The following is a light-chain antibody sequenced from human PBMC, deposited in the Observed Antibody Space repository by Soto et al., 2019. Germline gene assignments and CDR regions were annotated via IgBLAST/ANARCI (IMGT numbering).Light chain of an antibody. J-gene: IGLJ3*02. Sequence: QSALTQPASVSGSPGQSITISCTGTSSDIGNYNYVSWYQQHPGKAPKLVIYEVSNRPSGVSNHFSGSKSGNTASLTISGLQAEDEDDYYRQTWGSGTQVFGGGTKVTVL. V-gene: IGLV2-14*01. CDR1: SSDIGNYNY. CDR3: QTWGSGTQV. CDR2: EVS.